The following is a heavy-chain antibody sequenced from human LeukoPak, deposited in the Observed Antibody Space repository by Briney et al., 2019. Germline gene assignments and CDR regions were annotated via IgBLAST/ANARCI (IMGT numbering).Heavy chain of an antibody. CDR1: GHTLTEFS. D-gene: IGHD1-26*01. CDR2: FDAERGET. CDR3: ATGSVVYDY. J-gene: IGHJ4*02. Sequence: ASVKVSCKVSGHTLTEFSMEWVRQAPGKGLEWMGGFDAERGETIYAQKFQGRITMTEDTSTDTAYMELSSLTSEDTAVYYCATGSVVYDYWGQGTLVTVSS. V-gene: IGHV1-24*01.